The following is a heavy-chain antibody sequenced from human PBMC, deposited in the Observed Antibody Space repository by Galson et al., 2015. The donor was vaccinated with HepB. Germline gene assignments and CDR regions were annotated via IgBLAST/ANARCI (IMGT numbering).Heavy chain of an antibody. CDR3: ARGRGVATIPYYFDY. CDR2: IYSGGST. Sequence: SLRLSCAASGFTVSSNYMSWVRQAPGKGLEWVSVIYSGGSTYYADSVKGRFTISRHNSKNTLYLQMNSLRAEDTAVYYCARGRGVATIPYYFDYWGQGTLVTVSS. D-gene: IGHD5-12*01. CDR1: GFTVSSNY. V-gene: IGHV3-53*04. J-gene: IGHJ4*02.